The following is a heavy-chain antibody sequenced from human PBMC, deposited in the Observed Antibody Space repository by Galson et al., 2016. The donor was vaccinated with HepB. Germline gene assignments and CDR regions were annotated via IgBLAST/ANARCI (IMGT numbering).Heavy chain of an antibody. CDR3: AKPQGSMVRDYYYGLDV. CDR2: ISGSAGRT. J-gene: IGHJ6*02. D-gene: IGHD3-10*01. CDR1: GFTFSSYA. Sequence: SLRLSCASSGFTFSSYAMTWVRQAPGKGLEWVSAISGSAGRTFYADSVKGRFTISRDNSKNTLYLQMDGLRAVDSALYYCAKPQGSMVRDYYYGLDVWGQGTTVTVSS. V-gene: IGHV3-23*01.